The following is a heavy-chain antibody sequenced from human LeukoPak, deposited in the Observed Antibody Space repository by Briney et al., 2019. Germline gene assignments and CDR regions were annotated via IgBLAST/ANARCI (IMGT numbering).Heavy chain of an antibody. Sequence: GGSLRLSCAASGFTFSSYSMNWVRQAPGKGLEWVSYISSSSSTIYYADSVKGRFTISRDNAKNSLYLQMNSLRAEDTALYHCARRSYGSGSYYLDYWGQGTLVTVSS. V-gene: IGHV3-48*01. D-gene: IGHD3-10*01. CDR3: ARRSYGSGSYYLDY. J-gene: IGHJ4*02. CDR1: GFTFSSYS. CDR2: ISSSSSTI.